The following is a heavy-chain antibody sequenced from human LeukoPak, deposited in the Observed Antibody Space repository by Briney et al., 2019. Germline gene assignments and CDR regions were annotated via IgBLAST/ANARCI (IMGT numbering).Heavy chain of an antibody. CDR2: ISYDGSNK. CDR1: GFTFSSYS. D-gene: IGHD3-10*01. CDR3: AKDLEAARLWFGEYVDY. J-gene: IGHJ4*02. V-gene: IGHV3-30*18. Sequence: GGSLRLSCAASGFTFSSYSMNWVRQAPGKGLEWVAVISYDGSNKYYADSVKGRFTISRDNSKNTLYLQMNSLRAEDTAVYYCAKDLEAARLWFGEYVDYWGQGTLVTVSS.